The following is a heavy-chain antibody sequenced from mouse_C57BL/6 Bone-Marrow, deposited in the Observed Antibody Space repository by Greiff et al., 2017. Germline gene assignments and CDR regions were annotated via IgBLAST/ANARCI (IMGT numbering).Heavy chain of an antibody. CDR3: ASGYGKWFAD. J-gene: IGHJ3*01. CDR2: INPNNGGN. Sequence: EVKLMESGPELVKPGASVKIPCKASGYTFTDSNMDWVKQSHGKSLEWIGDINPNNGGNIYTQKFKGKATLTVDKSSSTAYMELRSLTSEDTAIYYCASGYGKWFADWGQGTLVTVAA. CDR1: GYTFTDSN. D-gene: IGHD2-1*01. V-gene: IGHV1-18*01.